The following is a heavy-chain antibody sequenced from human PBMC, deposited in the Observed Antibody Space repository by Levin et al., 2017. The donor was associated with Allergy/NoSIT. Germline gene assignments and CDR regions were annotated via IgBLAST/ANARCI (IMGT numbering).Heavy chain of an antibody. J-gene: IGHJ4*02. V-gene: IGHV3-7*04. Sequence: GGSLRLSCAASEFTFSSYWMSWVRQAPGKGLEWVADIKQDGSEKYYVDSVKGRFTISRDNDKNSLYLQMNSLRAEDTAVYYCARASRRGYSYGPLFDYWGQGTLVTVSS. CDR3: ARASRRGYSYGPLFDY. CDR1: EFTFSSYW. D-gene: IGHD5-18*01. CDR2: IKQDGSEK.